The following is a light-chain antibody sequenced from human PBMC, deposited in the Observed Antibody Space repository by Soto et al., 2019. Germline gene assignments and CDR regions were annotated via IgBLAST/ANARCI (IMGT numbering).Light chain of an antibody. CDR1: QPLGAW. CDR3: QQADIFQLT. V-gene: IGKV1-12*01. CDR2: ATS. Sequence: DIQMTQFPSSVSASVGDRVTITCRASQPLGAWLAWYQQKPGKAPKLLIYATSTLESGVPSRFSGSGSGTEFTLTISSLQPEDFANYYCQQADIFQLTFGGGTRVEIK. J-gene: IGKJ4*01.